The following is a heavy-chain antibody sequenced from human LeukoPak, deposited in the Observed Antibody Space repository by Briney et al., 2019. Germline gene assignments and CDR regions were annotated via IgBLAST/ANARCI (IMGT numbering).Heavy chain of an antibody. CDR1: GGSISSGDYY. D-gene: IGHD4-17*01. CDR2: IYYSGST. V-gene: IGHV4-30-4*01. Sequence: SETLSLTCTVSGGSISSGDYYWSWIRQPQGKGLEWIGYIYYSGSTYYNPSLKSRFTISVDTSKNQFSLKLSSVTAADTAVYYCARAVYGDYGLDYWGQGTLVTVSS. J-gene: IGHJ4*02. CDR3: ARAVYGDYGLDY.